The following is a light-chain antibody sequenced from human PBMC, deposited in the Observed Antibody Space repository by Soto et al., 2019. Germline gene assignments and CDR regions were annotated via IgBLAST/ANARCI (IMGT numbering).Light chain of an antibody. V-gene: IGKV3-15*01. Sequence: EIVMTQSPANLSVSPGESATLSCRASQSVASHLAWYQQKPGQAPRLLIFGASVRATGIPARFSGSGSGTEFVLTIDSLQSEDFAVYYCHQYNDWPSITFGQGTRLEI. CDR2: GAS. CDR1: QSVASH. J-gene: IGKJ5*01. CDR3: HQYNDWPSIT.